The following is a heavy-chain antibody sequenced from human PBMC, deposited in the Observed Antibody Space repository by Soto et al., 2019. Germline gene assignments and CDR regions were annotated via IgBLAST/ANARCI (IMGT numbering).Heavy chain of an antibody. Sequence: SETLSLTCAVYGGSFSGYYWSWIRQPPGKGLEWIGEINHSGSTNYNPSLKSRVTISVDTSKNQFSLKLSSVTAADTAVYYCARVMVRGVIITQYAFDIWGQGTMVTVSS. CDR2: INHSGST. J-gene: IGHJ3*02. CDR3: ARVMVRGVIITQYAFDI. D-gene: IGHD3-10*01. CDR1: GGSFSGYY. V-gene: IGHV4-34*01.